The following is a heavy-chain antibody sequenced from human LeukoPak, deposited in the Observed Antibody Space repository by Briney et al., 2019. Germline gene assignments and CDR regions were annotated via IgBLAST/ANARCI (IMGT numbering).Heavy chain of an antibody. CDR3: ARSGLSGSVLAPNDY. CDR2: IIPIFGTA. D-gene: IGHD1-26*01. V-gene: IGHV1-69*05. Sequence: SVKVSCKASGGTFSSHAISWVRQAPGQGLEWMGGIIPIFGTANYAQRFQGRVTITTDESTGTAYMELSSLRSEDTAVYYCARSGLSGSVLAPNDYWGQGTLVTVSS. J-gene: IGHJ4*02. CDR1: GGTFSSHA.